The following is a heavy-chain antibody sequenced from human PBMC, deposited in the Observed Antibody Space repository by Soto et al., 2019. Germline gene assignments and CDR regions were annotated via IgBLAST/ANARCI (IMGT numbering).Heavy chain of an antibody. Sequence: LTCTVSGGSISSYYWCWLRQPPGKGMEGIGYIYYSGSTDYNPPLKSRVTISVDTSRDQVTLKLSFVTAGDRAEYNCARAIYGDYPNYYYYDMDVWGQGTTVTVSS. J-gene: IGHJ6*02. D-gene: IGHD4-17*01. CDR1: GGSISSYY. CDR3: ARAIYGDYPNYYYYDMDV. V-gene: IGHV4-59*01. CDR2: IYYSGST.